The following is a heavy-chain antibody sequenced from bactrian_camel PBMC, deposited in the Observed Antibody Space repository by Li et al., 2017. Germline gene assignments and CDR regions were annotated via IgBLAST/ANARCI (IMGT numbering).Heavy chain of an antibody. CDR2: ITSHPGTL. CDR1: GFTFSTFW. CDR3: VRDGGTPYEYTY. J-gene: IGHJ4*01. Sequence: HVQLVESGGGLVQPGGSLRLSCAASGFTFSTFWMYWVRQAPGKGLEWVSTITSHPGTLYYADSVKSRFTGARDNAKNTVYLEMNSLKPEDTAEYYCVRDGGTPYEYTYWGQGTQVTVS. D-gene: IGHD2*01. V-gene: IGHV3S1*01.